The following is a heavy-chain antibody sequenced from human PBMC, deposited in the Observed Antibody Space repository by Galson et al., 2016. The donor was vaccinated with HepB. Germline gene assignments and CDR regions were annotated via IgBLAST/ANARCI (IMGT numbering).Heavy chain of an antibody. J-gene: IGHJ3*02. D-gene: IGHD6-6*01. CDR3: ARQHSGSLDAFDI. Sequence: QSGAEVKKPGESLKISCKGSGYSFTTYWIGWVRQMPGKGLEWMGIIYPSDSGTRYSPSFQGQVTFSADRSISTAYLQWGSLKASDTAMYYCARQHSGSLDAFDIWGQGTVVTVSS. CDR2: IYPSDSGT. CDR1: GYSFTTYW. V-gene: IGHV5-51*01.